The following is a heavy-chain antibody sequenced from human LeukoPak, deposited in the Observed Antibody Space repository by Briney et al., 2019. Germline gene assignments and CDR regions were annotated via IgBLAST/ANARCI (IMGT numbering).Heavy chain of an antibody. D-gene: IGHD6-25*01. V-gene: IGHV3-23*01. CDR2: ISGSGGST. CDR3: AKGSPYSSGWPFYFDN. CDR1: GFIFSSYA. Sequence: PGGSLRLSCAASGFIFSSYAMSWVRQAPGKGLEWVSAISGSGGSTYYPDSVKGRFTISRDNSKNTLYLQMNSLRAEDTAVYYCAKGSPYSSGWPFYFDNWGQGTLVTVSS. J-gene: IGHJ4*02.